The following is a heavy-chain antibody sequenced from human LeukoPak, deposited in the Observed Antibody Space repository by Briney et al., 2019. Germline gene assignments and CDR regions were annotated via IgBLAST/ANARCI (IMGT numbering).Heavy chain of an antibody. J-gene: IGHJ6*03. CDR2: ISGSGTI. CDR3: ARGPLSTLWQFSPYYYYYYMDV. D-gene: IGHD6-19*01. CDR1: GGSTHSY. V-gene: IGHV4-4*07. Sequence: PSETLSLTCTVSGGSTHSYWSWIRQPAGKGLEWIGRISGSGTITYNPALQSRLTISIDTSKNQFSLKLMSVTAADTAVYYCARGPLSTLWQFSPYYYYYYMDVWGKGTTVTISS.